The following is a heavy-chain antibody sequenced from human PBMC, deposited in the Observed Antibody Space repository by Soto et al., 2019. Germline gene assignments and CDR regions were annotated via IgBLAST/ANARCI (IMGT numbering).Heavy chain of an antibody. CDR3: ASSIAAAGLYY. Sequence: TSETLSLTCAVSSGSISSSNWWSWVRQPPGKGLEWIGEIYHSGSTNYNPSLKSRVTISVDKSKNQFSLKLSSVTAADTAVYYCASSIAAAGLYYWGQGTLVTVSS. J-gene: IGHJ4*02. CDR1: SGSISSSNW. V-gene: IGHV4-4*02. D-gene: IGHD6-13*01. CDR2: IYHSGST.